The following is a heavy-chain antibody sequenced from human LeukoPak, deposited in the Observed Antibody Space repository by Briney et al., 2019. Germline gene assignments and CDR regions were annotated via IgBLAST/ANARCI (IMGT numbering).Heavy chain of an antibody. D-gene: IGHD3-9*01. CDR1: GYTFTGYY. Sequence: ASVKVSCKASGYTFTGYYMHWVRQAPGQGLEWMGFISPYNGNTKYAQKLQGRVTMTTDTSTSTAYMELRSLRSDDTAMYYCARETYHDILTGTDYWGQGTLVTVSS. CDR2: ISPYNGNT. V-gene: IGHV1-18*04. CDR3: ARETYHDILTGTDY. J-gene: IGHJ4*02.